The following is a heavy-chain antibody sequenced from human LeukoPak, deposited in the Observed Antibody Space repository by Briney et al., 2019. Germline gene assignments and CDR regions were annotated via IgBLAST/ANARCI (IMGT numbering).Heavy chain of an antibody. D-gene: IGHD3-10*01. CDR1: GFPFSRYW. Sequence: GGSLRLSCGASGFPFSRYWMTWVRQAPGKGLEWVANIKYDGSEKFYVGSVRGRFTISRDNTNNSLHLQMNSLRAEDTAIYYCARDPTYDSGSPLGYGGQGTLVAVSS. J-gene: IGHJ4*02. CDR3: ARDPTYDSGSPLGY. V-gene: IGHV3-7*01. CDR2: IKYDGSEK.